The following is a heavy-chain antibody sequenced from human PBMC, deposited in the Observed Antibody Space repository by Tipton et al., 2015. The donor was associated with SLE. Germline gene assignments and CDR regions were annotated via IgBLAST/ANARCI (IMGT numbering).Heavy chain of an antibody. V-gene: IGHV4-4*02. CDR2: ISYSGST. CDR3: ARAPAPAPPTHYYYYFMDV. J-gene: IGHJ6*03. D-gene: IGHD2-2*01. Sequence: TLSLTCAVSGGSINSYNWWTWVRQPPGKGLEWIGYISYSGSTNYNPSLKSRVTISVDTSENQFSLRLSSVTAADTAVYYCARAPAPAPPTHYYYYFMDVWGHGTTVTVSS. CDR1: GGSINSYNW.